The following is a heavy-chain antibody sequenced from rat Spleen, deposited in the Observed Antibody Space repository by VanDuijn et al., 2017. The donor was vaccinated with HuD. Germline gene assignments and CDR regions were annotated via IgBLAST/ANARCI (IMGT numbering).Heavy chain of an antibody. D-gene: IGHD1-1*01. CDR3: ARSDGVHYYRPFAD. CDR2: ISSEGRSS. Sequence: EVQLVESDGGLVQPGRSLKLSCAASGFTFSDYYMAWVRQAPTKGLEWVATISSEGRSSYYRDSVKGRFTISRDSAKSTLYLQVNSVSSEDTATYYCARSDGVHYYRPFADWGQGTLVTASS. V-gene: IGHV5-29*01. CDR1: GFTFSDYY. J-gene: IGHJ3*01.